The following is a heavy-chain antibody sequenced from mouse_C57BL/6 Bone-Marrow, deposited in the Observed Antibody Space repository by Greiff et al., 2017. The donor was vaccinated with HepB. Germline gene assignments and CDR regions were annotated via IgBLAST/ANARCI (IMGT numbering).Heavy chain of an antibody. CDR1: GYTFTSYW. CDR3: ARDIYYGDYYFDY. D-gene: IGHD2-13*01. Sequence: QVQLQQPGAELVKPGASVKLSCKASGYTFTSYWMHWVKQRPGQGLEWIGMIHPNSGSTNYNEKFKSKATLTVDKSSSTAYMQRSSLTSEDSAVYYCARDIYYGDYYFDYWGQGTTLTVSS. CDR2: IHPNSGST. V-gene: IGHV1-64*01. J-gene: IGHJ2*01.